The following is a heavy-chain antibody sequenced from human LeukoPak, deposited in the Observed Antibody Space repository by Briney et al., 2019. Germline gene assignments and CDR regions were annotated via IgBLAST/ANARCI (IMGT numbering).Heavy chain of an antibody. CDR1: GFTFSSYG. CDR2: IWYDGSNK. Sequence: GGSLRLSCAASGFTFSSYGMHWVRKAPGKGLEWVAVIWYDGSNKYYADSVKGRFTISRDNSKNTLYLQMNSLRAEDTAVYYCARELYSGYYDEGVTFDYWGQGTLVTVSS. D-gene: IGHD3-22*01. V-gene: IGHV3-33*01. CDR3: ARELYSGYYDEGVTFDY. J-gene: IGHJ4*02.